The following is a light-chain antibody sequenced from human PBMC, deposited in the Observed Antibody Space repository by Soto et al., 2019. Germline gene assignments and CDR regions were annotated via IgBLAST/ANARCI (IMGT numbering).Light chain of an antibody. V-gene: IGLV2-23*03. CDR2: EGS. CDR1: SSDVGSYNL. CDR3: CSYAGSSTFGVV. J-gene: IGLJ2*01. Sequence: QSVLTQPASGSGSPVQSITISCTGTSSDVGSYNLVSWYQQHPDKAPKLMIYEGSKRPSGVSNRFSGSKSGNTASLTISGLQAEDEADYYCCSYAGSSTFGVVFGGGTQLTVL.